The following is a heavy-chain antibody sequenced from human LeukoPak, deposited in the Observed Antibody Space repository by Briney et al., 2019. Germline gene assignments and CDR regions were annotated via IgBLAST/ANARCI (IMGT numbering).Heavy chain of an antibody. CDR2: ISSSGSTI. CDR3: ARDPPYSYGIDY. V-gene: IGHV3-48*03. Sequence: GGSLRLSCAASGFTFSSYEMNWVRQAPGKGLEWVSYISSSGSTIYYADSVKGRFTISRDNAKNSLYLQMNSLRAEDTAVYYCARDPPYSYGIDYWGQGTLVTVSS. CDR1: GFTFSSYE. D-gene: IGHD5-18*01. J-gene: IGHJ4*02.